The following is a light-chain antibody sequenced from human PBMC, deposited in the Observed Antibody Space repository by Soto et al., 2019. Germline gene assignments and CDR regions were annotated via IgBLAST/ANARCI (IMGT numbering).Light chain of an antibody. CDR3: QQYCTSWWT. Sequence: EIVLTQSPGTLSLSPGERATLSCRASQSVSDNYLAWYQQKPGQAPRLLIYGASSRATGIPDRFRGSGSGTDFTLTIIRLEPEDFAVYYCQQYCTSWWTFGQGTKVEIK. CDR2: GAS. J-gene: IGKJ1*01. V-gene: IGKV3-20*01. CDR1: QSVSDNY.